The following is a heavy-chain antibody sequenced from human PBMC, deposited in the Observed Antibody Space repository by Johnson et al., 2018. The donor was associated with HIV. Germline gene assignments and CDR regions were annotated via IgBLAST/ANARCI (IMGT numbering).Heavy chain of an antibody. CDR3: GRGGRVVMEDVFGI. D-gene: IGHD3-3*01. Sequence: VQLVESGGGVVQPGRSLRLSCAASGFTFSSYAMHWVRQAPGKGLEWVANINQDGSDKYYADSVKGRFTISRDNSKNTLYLQMNSLTADDTAVYYCGRGGRVVMEDVFGIWGQGTMVTVSS. J-gene: IGHJ3*02. CDR2: INQDGSDK. V-gene: IGHV3-30*04. CDR1: GFTFSSYA.